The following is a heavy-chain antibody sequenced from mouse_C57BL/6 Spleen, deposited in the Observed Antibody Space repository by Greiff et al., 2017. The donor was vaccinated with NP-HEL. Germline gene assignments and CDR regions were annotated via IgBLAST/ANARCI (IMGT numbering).Heavy chain of an antibody. CDR2: INYDGSST. D-gene: IGHD2-1*01. CDR3: AREAYGNYGYFDY. Sequence: EVHLVESEGGLVQPGSSMKLSCTASGFTFSDYYMAWVRQVPEKGLEWVANINYDGSSTYYLDSLKSRFIISRDNAKNILYLQMSSLKSEDTATYYCAREAYGNYGYFDYWGQGTTLTVSS. J-gene: IGHJ2*01. CDR1: GFTFSDYY. V-gene: IGHV5-16*01.